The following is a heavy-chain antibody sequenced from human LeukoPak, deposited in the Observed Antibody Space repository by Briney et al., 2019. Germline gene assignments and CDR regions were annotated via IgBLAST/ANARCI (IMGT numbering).Heavy chain of an antibody. CDR3: ARDSINSGYDPTFDY. D-gene: IGHD5-12*01. Sequence: ASVKVSCKASGYTLTGYYMHWVRQAPGQGLEWMGWINPNSGGTNYAQKFQGRVTMTRDTSISTAYMELSRLRSDDTAVYYCARDSINSGYDPTFDYWGQGTLVTVSS. J-gene: IGHJ4*02. V-gene: IGHV1-2*02. CDR1: GYTLTGYY. CDR2: INPNSGGT.